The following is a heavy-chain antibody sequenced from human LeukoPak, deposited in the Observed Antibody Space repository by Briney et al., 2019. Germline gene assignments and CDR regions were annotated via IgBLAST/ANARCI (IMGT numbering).Heavy chain of an antibody. J-gene: IGHJ4*02. CDR1: GFTFSSYA. CDR3: ARESPTVAGPPSSAPDY. D-gene: IGHD6-19*01. V-gene: IGHV3-30*04. CDR2: ISYDGSNK. Sequence: GGSLRLSCAASGFTFSSYAMHWVRQAPGKGLEWVAVISYDGSNKYYADSVKGRFTIFRDNSKNTLYLQMNSLRAEDTAVYYCARESPTVAGPPSSAPDYWGQGTLVTVSS.